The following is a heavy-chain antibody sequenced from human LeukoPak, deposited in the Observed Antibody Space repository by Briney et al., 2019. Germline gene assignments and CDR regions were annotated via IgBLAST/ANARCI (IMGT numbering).Heavy chain of an antibody. CDR3: ARVRRYCSSTSCTGYNWFDP. CDR2: INLNSGGT. Sequence: ASVKVSCKASGYTFTGYYMHWVRQAPGQGLEWMGWINLNSGGTNYAQKFQGRVTMTRDTSISTAYMELSRLRSDDTAVYYCARVRRYCSSTSCTGYNWFDPWGQGTLVTVSS. J-gene: IGHJ5*02. CDR1: GYTFTGYY. D-gene: IGHD2-2*01. V-gene: IGHV1-2*02.